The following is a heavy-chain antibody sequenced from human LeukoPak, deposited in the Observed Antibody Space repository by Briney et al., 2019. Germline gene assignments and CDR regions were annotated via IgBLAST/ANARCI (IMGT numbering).Heavy chain of an antibody. CDR3: ARGGAGITGTSDAFDI. CDR2: VIPIFGTA. D-gene: IGHD1-20*01. J-gene: IGHJ3*02. Sequence: GASVKVSCKASGGTFSSYAISWVRQAPGQGLEWMGGVIPIFGTANYAQKFQGRVTITADESTSTAYMELSSLRSEDTAVYYCARGGAGITGTSDAFDIWGQGTMVTVSS. V-gene: IGHV1-69*01. CDR1: GGTFSSYA.